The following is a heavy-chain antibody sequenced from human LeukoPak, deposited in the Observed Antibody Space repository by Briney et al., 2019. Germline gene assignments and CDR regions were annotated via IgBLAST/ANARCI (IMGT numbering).Heavy chain of an antibody. CDR1: GGSISSYY. CDR3: ARPHPDDAFDI. Sequence: SETLSLTCTVSGGSISSYYWSWIRQPPGKGLEWIGYIYYSGSTNYNPSLKSRVTISVDTSKNQFSLKLSSVTAADTAVYYCARPHPDDAFDIWGQGTMVTVSS. CDR2: IYYSGST. V-gene: IGHV4-59*12. J-gene: IGHJ3*02.